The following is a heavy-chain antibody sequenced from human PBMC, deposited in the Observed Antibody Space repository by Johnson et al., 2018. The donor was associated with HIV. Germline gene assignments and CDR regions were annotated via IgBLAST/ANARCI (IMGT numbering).Heavy chain of an antibody. J-gene: IGHJ3*02. CDR3: ATERQAALDI. CDR1: GFSFSAYY. CDR2: IWYDGSNK. Sequence: QVQLVESGGGVVKPGGSLRLSCEASGFSFSAYYMTWIRQAPGKGLEWVAVIWYDGSNKYYADSVKGRFTISRDNSKNTLYLQVNSLRPEDTAVYYCATERQAALDIWGQGTMVSVSS. D-gene: IGHD1-1*01. V-gene: IGHV3-33*08.